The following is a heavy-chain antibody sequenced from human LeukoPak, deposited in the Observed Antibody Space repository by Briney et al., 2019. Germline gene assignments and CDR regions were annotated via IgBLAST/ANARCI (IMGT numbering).Heavy chain of an antibody. CDR1: GFPFSSYA. CDR3: VRGYSFGPYGMDV. CDR2: ISDSGGST. Sequence: GGSLRLSCSASGFPFSSYAMHWVRQAPGKGLEYVSAISDSGGSTYYADSVKGRFTVSRDNSKNTLYLQMSSLRAEDTAVYFCVRGYSFGPYGMDVRGQGTTVTVSS. J-gene: IGHJ6*02. D-gene: IGHD2-15*01. V-gene: IGHV3-64D*09.